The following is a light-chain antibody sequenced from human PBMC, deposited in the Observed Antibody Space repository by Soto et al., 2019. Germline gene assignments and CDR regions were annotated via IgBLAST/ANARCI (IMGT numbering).Light chain of an antibody. CDR2: AVS. V-gene: IGLV2-14*01. J-gene: IGLJ2*01. CDR3: SSYIGTSTLVV. CDR1: SSDVGGYHF. Sequence: QSALTQPASVSGSPGQSITISCTGTSSDVGGYHFVSWSQQNPGKAPKLMIYAVSNRPSVVSDRFSGSKSGNTASLTISGLKAEDEADYYCSSYIGTSTLVVFGGGTKLTFL.